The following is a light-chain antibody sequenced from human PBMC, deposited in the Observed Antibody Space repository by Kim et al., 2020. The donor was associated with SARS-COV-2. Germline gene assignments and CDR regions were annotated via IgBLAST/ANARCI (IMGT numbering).Light chain of an antibody. CDR2: DVT. CDR1: TSDIGAYDF. J-gene: IGLJ2*01. CDR3: CSYTTTNTSV. Sequence: QSALTQPASVSGSPGQSITISRAGTTSDIGAYDFVSWYQHHAGKVPKLIIYDVTNRPSGVSSHFSGSKSGNTASLTISGLQAEDEADYFCCSYTTTNTSVFGGGTKVTVL. V-gene: IGLV2-14*03.